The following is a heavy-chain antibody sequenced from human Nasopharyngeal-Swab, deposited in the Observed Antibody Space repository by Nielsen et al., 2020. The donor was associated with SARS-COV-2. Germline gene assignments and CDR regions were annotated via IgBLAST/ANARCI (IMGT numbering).Heavy chain of an antibody. V-gene: IGHV3-23*01. CDR2: ISGSGDNT. D-gene: IGHD6-13*01. CDR1: GFTFESYG. CDR3: AKDPSAAMDV. Sequence: GGSLRLSCEASGFTFESYGMTWVRQAPGKGFEWVSTISGSGDNTHYADSVRGRLTISRDNSQRTVFLQMTSLRAEDTALYYCAKDPSAAMDVWGKGTTVIVSS. J-gene: IGHJ6*03.